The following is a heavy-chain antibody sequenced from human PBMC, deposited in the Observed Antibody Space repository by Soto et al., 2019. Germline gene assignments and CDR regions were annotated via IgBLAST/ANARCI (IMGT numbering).Heavy chain of an antibody. J-gene: IGHJ3*02. CDR1: GFTFSSYA. D-gene: IGHD3-22*01. V-gene: IGHV3-23*01. CDR2: ISGSGGST. Sequence: EVQLLGSGGGLVQPWGSLRVSCAASGFTFSSYAMSWVRQAPGKGLEWVSAISGSGGSTYYADSVKGRFTISRDNSKNTLYLQMNSLRAEDTAVYYCAKDPGGYYYYSSCLAPGAFDIWGQGTMVTVSS. CDR3: AKDPGGYYYYSSCLAPGAFDI.